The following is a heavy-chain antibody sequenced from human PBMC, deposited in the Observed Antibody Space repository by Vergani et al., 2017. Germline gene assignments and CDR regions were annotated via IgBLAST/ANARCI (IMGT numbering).Heavy chain of an antibody. J-gene: IGHJ6*02. CDR2: IYYSGST. D-gene: IGHD2-21*02. V-gene: IGHV4-39*01. CDR3: ARQYCGGGCYRPEDYYYGLDV. Sequence: QLQLQESGPGLVKPSETLSLTCTVSGGSIRSSSYYWGWIRQPPGKGLEWIGTIYYSGSTYYNPSLKSRVTISVDTSKNQFSLELTSVTAADTAVYYCARQYCGGGCYRPEDYYYGLDVWGQGATVTVSS. CDR1: GGSIRSSSYY.